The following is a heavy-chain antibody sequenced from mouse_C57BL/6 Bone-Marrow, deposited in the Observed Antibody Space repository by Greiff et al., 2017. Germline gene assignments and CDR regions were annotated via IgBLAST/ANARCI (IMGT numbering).Heavy chain of an antibody. D-gene: IGHD1-1*01. CDR2: IRNKANNHAT. CDR3: TRKAVVAPRAMDY. Sequence: EVQLQESGGGLVQPGGSMKLSCAASGFTFSDAWMDWVRQSPEKGLEWVAEIRNKANNHATYYAESVKGRFTISRDDSKSSVYLQMNSLRAEDTGIYYCTRKAVVAPRAMDYWGQGTSVTVSS. J-gene: IGHJ4*01. V-gene: IGHV6-6*01. CDR1: GFTFSDAW.